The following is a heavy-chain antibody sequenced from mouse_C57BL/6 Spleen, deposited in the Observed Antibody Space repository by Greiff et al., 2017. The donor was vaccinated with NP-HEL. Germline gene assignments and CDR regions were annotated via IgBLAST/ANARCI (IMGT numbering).Heavy chain of an antibody. CDR1: GFNIKDDY. J-gene: IGHJ3*01. D-gene: IGHD1-1*01. CDR3: TDYYGKFAY. V-gene: IGHV14-4*01. Sequence: EVQVVESGAELVRPGASVKLSCTASGFNIKDDYMHWVKQRPEQGLEWIGWIDPENGDTESASKFQGKATITADTSSNTAYLQLSSLTSEDTAVYYCTDYYGKFAYWGQGTLVTVSA. CDR2: IDPENGDT.